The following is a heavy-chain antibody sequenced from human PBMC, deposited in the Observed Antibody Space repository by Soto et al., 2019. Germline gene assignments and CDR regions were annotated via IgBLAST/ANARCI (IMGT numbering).Heavy chain of an antibody. CDR2: IFYSGST. Sequence: QLQLQESGPGLVKPSETLSLTCTVSGGSISSSSYYWGWIRQPPGKGLEWIGSIFYSGSTYYNPSLKSRVTISVDTSKTQFSLKLSSVTAADTAVYYCARHLTYCSAGSCYSDFPYYGMDVWGQGPRSPSP. CDR3: ARHLTYCSAGSCYSDFPYYGMDV. CDR1: GGSISSSSYY. J-gene: IGHJ6*02. D-gene: IGHD2-15*01. V-gene: IGHV4-39*01.